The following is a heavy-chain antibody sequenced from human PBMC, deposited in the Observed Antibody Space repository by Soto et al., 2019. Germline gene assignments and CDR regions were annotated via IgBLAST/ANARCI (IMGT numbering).Heavy chain of an antibody. CDR3: AKDWYYDSSGYYDTNDY. V-gene: IGHV3-23*01. CDR1: GFTFSSYA. CDR2: ISGSGGST. D-gene: IGHD3-22*01. Sequence: GGSLRLSCAASGFTFSSYAMSWVRQAPGKGLEWVSAISGSGGSTYYADSVKGRFTISRDNSKNTLYLQMNSLRAEDTAVYYCAKDWYYDSSGYYDTNDYWGQGTLVTVSS. J-gene: IGHJ4*02.